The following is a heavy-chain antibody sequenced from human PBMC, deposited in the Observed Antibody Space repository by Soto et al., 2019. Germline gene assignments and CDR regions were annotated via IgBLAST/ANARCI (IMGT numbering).Heavy chain of an antibody. CDR1: GYTFTSYG. CDR2: ISAYNGST. Sequence: ASVKVSCKASGYTFTSYGISWVRQAPGQGLEWMGWISAYNGSTNYAQKLQGRVTMTTDTSTSTAYMELRSLRSDDTAVDYCARDEMENCFDPWGQGTLVTVSS. V-gene: IGHV1-18*01. J-gene: IGHJ5*02. CDR3: ARDEMENCFDP. D-gene: IGHD1-1*01.